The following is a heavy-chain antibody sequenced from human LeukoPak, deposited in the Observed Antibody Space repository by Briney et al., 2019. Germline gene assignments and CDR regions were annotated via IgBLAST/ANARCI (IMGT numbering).Heavy chain of an antibody. D-gene: IGHD2-2*01. CDR1: GYTLTELS. CDR3: ASFLDPAMPFDY. J-gene: IGHJ4*02. Sequence: SVKVSCKVSGYTLTELSMHWVRQAPGQGLEWMGGIIPIFGTANYAQKFQGRVTITADKSTSTAYMELSSLRSEDTAVYYCASFLDPAMPFDYWGQGTLVTVSS. CDR2: IIPIFGTA. V-gene: IGHV1-69*06.